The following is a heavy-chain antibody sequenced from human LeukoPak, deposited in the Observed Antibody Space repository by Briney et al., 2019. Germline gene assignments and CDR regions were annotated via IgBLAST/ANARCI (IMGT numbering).Heavy chain of an antibody. D-gene: IGHD1-14*01. V-gene: IGHV4-34*01. Sequence: SETLSLTCAVYGGSFSGYYWSWIRQPPGKGLEWIGEINHSGSTNYNPSLKSRVTISVDTSKNQFSLKLSSETAADTAVYYCARGRGRLRNQITYYYYGMDVWGQGTTVTVSS. CDR2: INHSGST. CDR1: GGSFSGYY. CDR3: ARGRGRLRNQITYYYYGMDV. J-gene: IGHJ6*02.